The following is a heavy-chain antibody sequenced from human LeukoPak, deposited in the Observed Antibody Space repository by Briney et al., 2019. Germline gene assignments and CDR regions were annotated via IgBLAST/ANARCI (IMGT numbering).Heavy chain of an antibody. CDR1: GFTFSSYA. CDR3: ATQRGPYYFDY. J-gene: IGHJ4*02. V-gene: IGHV3-30-3*01. CDR2: ISYDGSNK. Sequence: PGGSLRLSCAASGFTFSSYAMHWVRQAPGKGLEWVAVISYDGSNKYYADSVKGRFTISRDNSKNTLYLQMNSLRAEDTAVYYCATQRGPYYFDYWGQGTLVTVSS.